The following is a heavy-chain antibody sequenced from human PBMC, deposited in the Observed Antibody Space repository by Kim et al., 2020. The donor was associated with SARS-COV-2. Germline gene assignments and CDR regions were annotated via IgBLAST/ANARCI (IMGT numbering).Heavy chain of an antibody. Sequence: ASVKVSCKASGYTFTSYGISWVRQAPGQGLEWMGWISAYNGNTNYAQKLQGRVTMTTDTSTSTAYMELRSLRSDDTAVYYCAREYCSGGSCYSSRQNRWFDPWGQGTLVTVSS. CDR1: GYTFTSYG. CDR3: AREYCSGGSCYSSRQNRWFDP. V-gene: IGHV1-18*01. J-gene: IGHJ5*02. CDR2: ISAYNGNT. D-gene: IGHD2-15*01.